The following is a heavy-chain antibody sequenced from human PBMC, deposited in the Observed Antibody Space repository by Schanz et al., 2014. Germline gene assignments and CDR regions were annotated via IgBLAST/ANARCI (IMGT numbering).Heavy chain of an antibody. D-gene: IGHD5-12*01. Sequence: VQLVESGGGVVQPGGSLRLSCAASGFTFSSFAMSWVRQAPGKGLEWVSYIGGSGSDTYYADSVKGRFTISRDNSKNTLYLEMTSLRVEDTAVYYCARWRVGGLDILADDYDIWGQGTEVIVSS. CDR3: ARWRVGGLDILADDYDI. CDR1: GFTFSSFA. CDR2: IGGSGSDT. V-gene: IGHV3-23*04. J-gene: IGHJ3*02.